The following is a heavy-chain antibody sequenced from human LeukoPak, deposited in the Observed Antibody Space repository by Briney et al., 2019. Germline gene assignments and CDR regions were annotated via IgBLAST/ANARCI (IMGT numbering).Heavy chain of an antibody. V-gene: IGHV4-61*02. CDR3: ARYRLGYLDY. J-gene: IGHJ4*02. CDR2: INSIGST. D-gene: IGHD5-12*01. CDR1: GGSISTTDYF. Sequence: PSETLSLTCTVSGGSISTTDYFWTWLRQPAGKGLEWIGRINSIGSTNYNPSLKSRVTMSVDTSKNQFSLKVTSVTAADTAVYYCARYRLGYLDYWGQGTLVTVSS.